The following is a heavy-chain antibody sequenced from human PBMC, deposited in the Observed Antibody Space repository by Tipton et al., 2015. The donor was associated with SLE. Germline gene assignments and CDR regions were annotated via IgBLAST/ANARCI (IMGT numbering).Heavy chain of an antibody. CDR1: GFSFSDSD. CDR3: ALTSDYGDYGQLDY. D-gene: IGHD4-17*01. V-gene: IGHV3-73*01. CDR2: IRSNTNNYAT. Sequence: SLRLSCAASGFSFSDSDMHWVRQASGEGLEWVGRIRSNTNNYATTYAASVKGRFTFSRDDSKNTAHLQMNSLKSEDTAVYYCALTSDYGDYGQLDYWGQGTLVTVSS. J-gene: IGHJ4*02.